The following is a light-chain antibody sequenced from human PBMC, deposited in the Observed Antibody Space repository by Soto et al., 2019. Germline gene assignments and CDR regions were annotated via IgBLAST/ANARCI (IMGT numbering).Light chain of an antibody. CDR1: SSDVGAYNY. J-gene: IGLJ1*01. Sequence: QSVLTQTASVSGSPGQSITISCTGTSSDVGAYNYDSWYQQYPGEAPKVIIYDVSHRPAGVSNRFSGSKSGNTASLTISGLETQDEADYYCSSYTSATTYVFGTGTKLTVL. CDR2: DVS. V-gene: IGLV2-14*01. CDR3: SSYTSATTYV.